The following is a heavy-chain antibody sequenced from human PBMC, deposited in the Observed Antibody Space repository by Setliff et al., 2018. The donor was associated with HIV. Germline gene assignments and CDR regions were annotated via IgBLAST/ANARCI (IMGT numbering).Heavy chain of an antibody. V-gene: IGHV1-18*01. D-gene: IGHD3-10*01. Sequence: ASVKVSCKASGYIFTNYGITWVRQAPGQGLEWMGWISADNGNTNYAQKLQGRVTMTTDTSTSTADMELRSLRSDDTAVYYCARVPGARPYYYYYMDVRGKETTVTVSS. J-gene: IGHJ6*03. CDR1: GYIFTNYG. CDR2: ISADNGNT. CDR3: ARVPGARPYYYYYMDV.